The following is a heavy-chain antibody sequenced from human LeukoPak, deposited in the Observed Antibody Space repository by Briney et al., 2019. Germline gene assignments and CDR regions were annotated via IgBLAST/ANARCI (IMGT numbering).Heavy chain of an antibody. V-gene: IGHV4-39*01. Sequence: SETLSLTCTVSGGSISSTSYYWGWIRQPPGKGLEWIGSIYYSGSTYYNPSLKSRVTISVDTSKNQFSLKLSSVTAADTAVYYCARGAAVAVADAFDIWGQGTMVTVSS. J-gene: IGHJ3*02. D-gene: IGHD6-19*01. CDR2: IYYSGST. CDR1: GGSISSTSYY. CDR3: ARGAAVAVADAFDI.